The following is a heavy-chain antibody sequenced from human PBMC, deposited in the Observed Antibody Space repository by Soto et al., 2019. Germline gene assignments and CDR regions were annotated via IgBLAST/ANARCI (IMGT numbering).Heavy chain of an antibody. CDR3: AKDCRGGRPDY. J-gene: IGHJ4*02. CDR1: GFTFSSYA. CDR2: IRGCGGST. Sequence: LSLTCAASGFTFSSYAMSWVRQAPGKGLEGVSAIRGCGGSTYYADSVKIRFTISRDNPKNTLYLQKNSLRAEDTAVYYWAKDCRGGRPDYWGQGTLVTVSS. V-gene: IGHV3-23*01. D-gene: IGHD3-10*01.